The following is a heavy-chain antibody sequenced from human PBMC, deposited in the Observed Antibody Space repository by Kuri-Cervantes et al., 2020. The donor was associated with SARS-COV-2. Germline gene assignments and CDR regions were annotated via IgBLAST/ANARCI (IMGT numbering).Heavy chain of an antibody. CDR1: GFTFSSYS. CDR2: ISSSSSTI. Sequence: GESLKISCAASGFTFSSYSMNWVRQAPGKGLEWVSYISSSSSTIYYADSVKGRFTISRDNAKNSLYLQMNSLGAEDTAVYYCTREDYVNVFDYWGQGTLVTVSS. D-gene: IGHD3-16*01. CDR3: TREDYVNVFDY. V-gene: IGHV3-48*01. J-gene: IGHJ4*02.